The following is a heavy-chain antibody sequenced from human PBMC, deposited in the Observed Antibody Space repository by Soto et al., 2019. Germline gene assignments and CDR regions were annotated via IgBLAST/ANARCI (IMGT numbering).Heavy chain of an antibody. V-gene: IGHV3-23*01. CDR3: ARGRYIDASGGCANY. CDR1: GFMFDNYA. D-gene: IGHD3-16*02. Sequence: EVNLLESGGGSVPPGASARLSCLTSGFMFDNYAMSWVRQSPARGLEWVAAISGSGHATYYTQSVRGRFIISRDKSKKAVFLQMNNLRTEDTAIYYCARGRYIDASGGCANYLGLGTLVTVSP. CDR2: ISGSGHAT. J-gene: IGHJ4*02.